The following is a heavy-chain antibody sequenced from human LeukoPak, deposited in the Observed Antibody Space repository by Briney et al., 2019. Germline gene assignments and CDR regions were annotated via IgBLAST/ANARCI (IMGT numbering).Heavy chain of an antibody. CDR2: ISYDGSNK. CDR3: ARGHGDRRTFNWFDP. CDR1: GFTFSSYA. Sequence: GRSLRLSCAASGFTFSSYAMHCVRQAPGKGLEWVAVISYDGSNKYYADSVKGRFTISRDNSKNTLYLQMNNLRAEDTAVYYCARGHGDRRTFNWFDPWGQGTLVTVSS. D-gene: IGHD4-17*01. V-gene: IGHV3-30*14. J-gene: IGHJ5*02.